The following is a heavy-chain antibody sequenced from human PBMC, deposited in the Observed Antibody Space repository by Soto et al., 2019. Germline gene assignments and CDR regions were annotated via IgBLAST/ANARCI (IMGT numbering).Heavy chain of an antibody. CDR3: ARGRDILTGYLDY. V-gene: IGHV4-31*03. J-gene: IGHJ4*02. CDR1: GGSISRGGYY. CDR2: IYYSGST. Sequence: TLSLTCTVSGGSISRGGYYWSWIRQHPGKGLEWIGYIYYSGSTYYNPSLKSRVTISVDTSKNQFSLKLSSVTAADTAVYYCARGRDILTGYLDYWGQGTLVTVSS. D-gene: IGHD3-9*01.